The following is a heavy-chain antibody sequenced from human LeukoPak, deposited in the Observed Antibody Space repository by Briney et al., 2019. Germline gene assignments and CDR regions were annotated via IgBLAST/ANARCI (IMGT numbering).Heavy chain of an antibody. D-gene: IGHD3-22*01. CDR3: ARDKEDYYDSSGYYSGFDY. CDR1: GGSISSGSYY. J-gene: IGHJ4*02. Sequence: PSQTLSLTCTVSGGSISSGSYYWRWIRQPAGKGLEWIGRIYTSGSTNYNPSLKSRVTISVDTSKNQFSLKLSSVTAADTAVYYCARDKEDYYDSSGYYSGFDYWGQGTLVTVSS. V-gene: IGHV4-61*02. CDR2: IYTSGST.